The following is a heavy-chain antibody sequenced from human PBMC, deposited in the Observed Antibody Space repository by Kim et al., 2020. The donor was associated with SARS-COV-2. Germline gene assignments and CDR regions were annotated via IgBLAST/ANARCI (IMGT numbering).Heavy chain of an antibody. CDR2: T. V-gene: IGHV5-51*01. D-gene: IGHD6-6*01. CDR3: ARRLQLAHFDS. Sequence: TSYSPSFQGQVTISADKSIHTAYLQWSSLKASYTAIYYCARRLQLAHFDSWGQGTLVTVSS. J-gene: IGHJ4*02.